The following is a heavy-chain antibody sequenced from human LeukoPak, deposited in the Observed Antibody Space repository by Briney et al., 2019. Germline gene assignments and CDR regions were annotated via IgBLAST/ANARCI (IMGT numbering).Heavy chain of an antibody. CDR3: ARDPDYGDPE. V-gene: IGHV3-11*01. D-gene: IGHD4-17*01. CDR2: ITSSGTTT. J-gene: IGHJ4*02. CDR1: GFTFSDHY. Sequence: PGGSLRLSCAASGFTFSDHYMSWFRLSPGKGLEWPSYITSSGTTTDYADSVKGRFTISRDNAKNSMYLQMNSLRPEDTAVYYCARDPDYGDPEWGQGTLVTVSS.